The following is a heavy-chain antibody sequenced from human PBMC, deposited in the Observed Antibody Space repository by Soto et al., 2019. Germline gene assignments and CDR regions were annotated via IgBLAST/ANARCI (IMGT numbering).Heavy chain of an antibody. CDR1: RYTFTGFF. Sequence: QVQLVQSGAEVKKPGASVKVSCKASRYTFTGFFMHWVRQAPGQGLEWMGWINPNSGDTEYAQNFQGWVTMTRDTSISTAYMELSRLRSDDTAVYYCASGGSTVTREFDYWGQGTLVSVSS. J-gene: IGHJ4*02. D-gene: IGHD4-17*01. CDR3: ASGGSTVTREFDY. CDR2: INPNSGDT. V-gene: IGHV1-2*04.